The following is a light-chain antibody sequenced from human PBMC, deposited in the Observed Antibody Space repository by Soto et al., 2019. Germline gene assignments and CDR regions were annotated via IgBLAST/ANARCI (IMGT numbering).Light chain of an antibody. CDR2: DAS. CDR1: QEISHY. CDR3: QQDDHLPRT. V-gene: IGKV1-33*01. J-gene: IGKJ1*01. Sequence: DIQMIQSPSSLSASVGDRVTLTCKASQEISHYLNWYQQKPGKAPKLLIYDASNLERGVPSRFSGRGSGTDFTFTISRLQPEDFATYSWQQDDHLPRTFGRRTKAEIK.